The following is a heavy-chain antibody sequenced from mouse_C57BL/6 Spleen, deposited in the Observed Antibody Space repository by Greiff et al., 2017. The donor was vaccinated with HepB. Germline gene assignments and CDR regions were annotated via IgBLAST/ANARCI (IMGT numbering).Heavy chain of an antibody. CDR2: IRLKSDNYAT. CDR3: TGDYGNYPYWYFDV. V-gene: IGHV6-3*01. Sequence: EVKVEESGGGLVQPGGSMKLSCVASGFTFSNYWMNWVRQSPEKGLEWVAQIRLKSDNYATHYAESVKGRFTISRDDSKSSVYLQMNNLRAEDTGIYYCTGDYGNYPYWYFDVWGTGTTVTVSS. CDR1: GFTFSNYW. D-gene: IGHD2-1*01. J-gene: IGHJ1*03.